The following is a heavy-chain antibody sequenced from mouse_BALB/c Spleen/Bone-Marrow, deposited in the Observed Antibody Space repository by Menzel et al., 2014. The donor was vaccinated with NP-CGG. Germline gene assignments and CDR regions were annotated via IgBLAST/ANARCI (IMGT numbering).Heavy chain of an antibody. Sequence: VQLKESGGGLVQPGGSRKLSCAASGFTFSDYGMAWVRQAPGKGPEWVAFISNLAYSIYYADTVTGRFTISRENAKNTLYLEISSLRSEDPAMYYCARAGYDGYPWYFDVWGAGTTVTVSS. CDR1: GFTFSDYG. CDR3: ARAGYDGYPWYFDV. V-gene: IGHV5-15*02. J-gene: IGHJ1*01. D-gene: IGHD2-3*01. CDR2: ISNLAYSI.